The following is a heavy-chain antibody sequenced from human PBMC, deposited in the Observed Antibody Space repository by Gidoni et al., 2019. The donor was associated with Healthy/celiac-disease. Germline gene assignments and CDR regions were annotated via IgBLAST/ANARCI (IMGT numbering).Heavy chain of an antibody. CDR1: GYSFTSSW. J-gene: IGHJ4*02. Sequence: EVQLVQSGAEVNTPGASLKISCKGSGYSFTSSWIGWVRQMPGKGLEWMGIIYPGDSDTRYSPSFQGQVTISADKSISTAYLQWSSLKASDTAMYYCARLWDRDGYNYVDYWGQGTLVTVSS. V-gene: IGHV5-51*03. CDR3: ARLWDRDGYNYVDY. CDR2: IYPGDSDT. D-gene: IGHD5-12*01.